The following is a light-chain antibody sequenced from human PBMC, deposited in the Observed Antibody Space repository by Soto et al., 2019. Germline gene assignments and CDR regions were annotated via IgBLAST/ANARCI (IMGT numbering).Light chain of an antibody. V-gene: IGKV3-15*01. CDR1: QSVSNN. J-gene: IGKJ1*01. CDR2: GAS. Sequence: EIVMTQSPATLSVSPGERATLSCRASQSVSNNLAWYQKKPGQAPRLLIYGASTRATGIPARFSGSGSGPEFTLTISSLQSEDFAVYYCQQYNNWWTFGQGTKVELK. CDR3: QQYNNWWT.